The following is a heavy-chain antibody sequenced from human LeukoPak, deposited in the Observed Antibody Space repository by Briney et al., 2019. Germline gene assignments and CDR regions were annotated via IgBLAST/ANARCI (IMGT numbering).Heavy chain of an antibody. CDR2: ISYDGSNK. Sequence: GRSLRLSCAASGFTFSSYAMHRVRQAPGKGLEWVAVISYDGSNKYYADSVKGRFTISRDNSKNTLYLQMNSLRAEDTAVYYCARSSTGMRYFDWFAADYWGQGTLVTVSS. J-gene: IGHJ4*02. CDR3: ARSSTGMRYFDWFAADY. CDR1: GFTFSSYA. V-gene: IGHV3-30-3*01. D-gene: IGHD3-9*01.